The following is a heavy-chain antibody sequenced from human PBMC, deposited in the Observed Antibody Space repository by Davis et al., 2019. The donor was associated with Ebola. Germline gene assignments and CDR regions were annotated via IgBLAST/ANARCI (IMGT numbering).Heavy chain of an antibody. V-gene: IGHV3-43D*03. CDR1: GFTFGDYA. J-gene: IGHJ4*02. CDR2: IIWDGRST. D-gene: IGHD3-22*01. CDR3: TAYDSTFRNY. Sequence: GESLKISCAASGFTFGDYAMHWVRQAPGKGLEWVSLIIWDGRSTAYADSVRDRFSISRDNSRNFLYLQMTGLRAEDIALYYCTAYDSTFRNYWGQGTLVTVSS.